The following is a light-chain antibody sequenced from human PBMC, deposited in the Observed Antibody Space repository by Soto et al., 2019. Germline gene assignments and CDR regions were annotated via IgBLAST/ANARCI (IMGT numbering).Light chain of an antibody. J-gene: IGLJ2*01. CDR1: SSDVGRYNY. CDR2: DVS. Sequence: QSVLTQPASVSGSPGQSITISCTGTSSDVGRYNYVSWYQQYPGKAPKLIIYDVSNRPSGVSDRFSGSKSGSTASLTISGLQADDEADYFCSSYTSTIYVIFGGGTKLTVL. V-gene: IGLV2-14*01. CDR3: SSYTSTIYVI.